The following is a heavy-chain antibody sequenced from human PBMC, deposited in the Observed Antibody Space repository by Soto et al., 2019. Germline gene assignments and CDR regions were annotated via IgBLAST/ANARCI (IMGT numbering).Heavy chain of an antibody. Sequence: PVGSLRLPCAASGCNFSGHWMKCVRQAQGKGLEWVTTIKEDGNEKYYVDSVKGRFTISRDNAKNSLYLQMNSLRAEDTAVYYCARGFGWSFGNWGQGTLVTVFS. J-gene: IGHJ4*02. CDR2: IKEDGNEK. V-gene: IGHV3-7*01. CDR1: GCNFSGHW. D-gene: IGHD3-9*01. CDR3: ARGFGWSFGN.